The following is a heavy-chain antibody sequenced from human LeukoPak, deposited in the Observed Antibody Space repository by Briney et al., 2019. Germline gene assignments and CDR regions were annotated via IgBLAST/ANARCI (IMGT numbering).Heavy chain of an antibody. J-gene: IGHJ6*03. D-gene: IGHD6-13*01. CDR1: GFTFSDYY. CDR3: ARDLGQQQLSYYYQMDV. V-gene: IGHV3-11*04. Sequence: PGGSLRLSCVASGFTFSDYYMTWIRQSPGKGLEWVSYISGSAYTIYYADSVKGRFTVSRDNAKNSLYLQMNSLRAEDTAVYYCARDLGQQQLSYYYQMDVWGKGTTVTVSS. CDR2: ISGSAYTI.